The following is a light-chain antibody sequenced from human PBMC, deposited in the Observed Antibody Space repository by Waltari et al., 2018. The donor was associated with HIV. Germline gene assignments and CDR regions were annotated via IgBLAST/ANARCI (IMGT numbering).Light chain of an antibody. CDR1: NSNIGNNA. J-gene: IGLJ1*01. CDR2: YDN. CDR3: AAWDDSLNGYV. V-gene: IGLV1-36*01. Sequence: QSVLTQPPSVSEAPRQRVTISCSGSNSNIGNNAVTWYQHLPAKAPKLLIYYDNLFPSWVSVRFSGSKSGTAASLAISGLQSEDEADYYCAAWDDSLNGYVFGTGTKVTVL.